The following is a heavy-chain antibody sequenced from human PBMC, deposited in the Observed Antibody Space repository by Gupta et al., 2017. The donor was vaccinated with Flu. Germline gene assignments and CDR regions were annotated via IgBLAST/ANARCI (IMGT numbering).Heavy chain of an antibody. CDR3: ARVGGIAARPIDHNWFDP. CDR2: IYYSGST. V-gene: IGHV4-59*01. J-gene: IGHJ5*02. CDR1: GGSISSFY. Sequence: QVQLQESGPGLVKPSETLSLTCTVSGGSISSFYWSWIRQPPGKGLEWIGYIYYSGSTNYNPSLKSRVTISVDTSKNQFSLKLSSVTAADTAVYYCARVGGIAARPIDHNWFDPWGQGTLVTVAS. D-gene: IGHD6-6*01.